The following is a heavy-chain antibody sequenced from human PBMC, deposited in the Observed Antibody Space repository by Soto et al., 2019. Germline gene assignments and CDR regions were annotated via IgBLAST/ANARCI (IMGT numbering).Heavy chain of an antibody. Sequence: EVQLLESGGGLVQPGGSLRLSCAASGFTFSTYAMTWVRQAPGKGLEWVSSVTNSASNTYHADSVKGRFTISRDNSKNMLFLQMNSLRAEDTVLYYCAKDLAATATGDSFDIWGQGTMVTVSS. CDR2: VTNSASNT. D-gene: IGHD1-1*01. CDR1: GFTFSTYA. CDR3: AKDLAATATGDSFDI. J-gene: IGHJ3*02. V-gene: IGHV3-23*01.